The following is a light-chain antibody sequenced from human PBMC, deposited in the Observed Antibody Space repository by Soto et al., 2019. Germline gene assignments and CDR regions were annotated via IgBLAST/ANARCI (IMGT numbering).Light chain of an antibody. CDR3: QHRTYCPQYT. V-gene: IGKV3-11*01. J-gene: IGKJ2*01. Sequence: EIVLTQSPATLSLSPGERATLSCRASQSVSSYLAWYQQKPGQAPRLLIYDASNRATGIPARFSGSGSRTVFIPTISTLAPEYSAVSYYQHRTYCPQYTFAQGTKLEIK. CDR2: DAS. CDR1: QSVSSY.